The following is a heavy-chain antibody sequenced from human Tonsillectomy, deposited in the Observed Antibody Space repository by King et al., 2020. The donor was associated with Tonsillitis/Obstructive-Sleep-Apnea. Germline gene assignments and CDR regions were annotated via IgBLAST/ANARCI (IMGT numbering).Heavy chain of an antibody. V-gene: IGHV4-4*07. Sequence: QLQESGPRLVKPSETLSLTCTVSGGSISSYSWSWIRQPAGKGLEWIGRLSNTGNTKYNPSLKSRVTMSVDTSKNQFSLNLNSVTAADTAVYYCARDSGVGAYYYDSSGDDVFDIWSQGTKVTVSS. CDR1: GGSISSYS. CDR2: LSNTGNT. D-gene: IGHD3-22*01. J-gene: IGHJ3*02. CDR3: ARDSGVGAYYYDSSGDDVFDI.